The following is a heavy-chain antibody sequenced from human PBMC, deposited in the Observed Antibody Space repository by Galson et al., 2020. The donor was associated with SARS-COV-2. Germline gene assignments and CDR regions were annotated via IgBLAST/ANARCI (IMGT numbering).Heavy chain of an antibody. V-gene: IGHV3-30*04. Sequence: AGSMRLSCAASGFTFSSYAMHWVSQAPGKGLEWEAVISYDGSNKYYADSVKGRFTISRDNSKNTLYLQMNSLRAEDTAVYYCASAAMGSYYDGMDVWGQGTTVTVSS. J-gene: IGHJ6*02. CDR2: ISYDGSNK. CDR3: ASAAMGSYYDGMDV. D-gene: IGHD5-18*01. CDR1: GFTFSSYA.